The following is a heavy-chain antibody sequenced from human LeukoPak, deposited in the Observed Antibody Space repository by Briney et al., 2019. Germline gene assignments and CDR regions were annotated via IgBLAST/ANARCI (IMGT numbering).Heavy chain of an antibody. Sequence: GSLKVSCAASGYTFTGYYMHWVRQAPGQGLEWMAWINPNSGGTNYPGRVTMTRDTSISTAYMELSRLRSVDTAVYYCARDLGGLSGDYWGQGTLVTVSS. CDR3: ARDLGGLSGDY. J-gene: IGHJ4*02. CDR2: INPNSGGT. CDR1: GYTFTGYY. D-gene: IGHD1-26*01. V-gene: IGHV1-2*02.